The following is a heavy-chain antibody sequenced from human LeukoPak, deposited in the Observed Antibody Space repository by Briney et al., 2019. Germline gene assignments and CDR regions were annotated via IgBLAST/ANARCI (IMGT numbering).Heavy chain of an antibody. J-gene: IGHJ4*02. CDR1: GGSFTGYY. Sequence: SETLSLTCAIYGGSFTGYYWSWIRQPPGKGLEWIGEINHSGGTNYNPSLKGRVSISVDTSKNQSSLRLSSVTAADTAVYYCARRVAHRSLDYWGQGTLVTVSS. V-gene: IGHV4-34*01. D-gene: IGHD1-14*01. CDR3: ARRVAHRSLDY. CDR2: INHSGGT.